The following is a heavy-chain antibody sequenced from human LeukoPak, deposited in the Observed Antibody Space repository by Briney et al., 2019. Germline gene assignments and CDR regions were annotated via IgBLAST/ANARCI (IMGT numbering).Heavy chain of an antibody. CDR3: AKATIGTIRYFDWGASYNWFDP. CDR1: GGSFSGYY. Sequence: SETLSLTCAVYGGSFSGYYWSWIRQPPGKGLEWIGEINHSGSTNYNPSLKSRVTISVDTSKNQFSLKLSSVTAADTAVYYCAKATIGTIRYFDWGASYNWFDPWGQGTLVTVSS. CDR2: INHSGST. J-gene: IGHJ5*02. D-gene: IGHD3-9*01. V-gene: IGHV4-34*01.